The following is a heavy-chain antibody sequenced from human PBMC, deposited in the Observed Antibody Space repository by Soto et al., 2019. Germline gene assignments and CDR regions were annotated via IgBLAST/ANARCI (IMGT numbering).Heavy chain of an antibody. J-gene: IGHJ3*02. CDR1: GFTFSSYS. V-gene: IGHV3-21*01. Sequence: VQLVESGGGLVKPGGSLRLSCAASGFTFSSYSMNWVRQAPGKGLEWVSSISSSSSYIYYADSVKGRFTISRDNAKNSLHLKMNSLRAEDTAVYYCARYRGGDLKAFDIWGQGTMVTVSS. D-gene: IGHD3-10*01. CDR2: ISSSSSYI. CDR3: ARYRGGDLKAFDI.